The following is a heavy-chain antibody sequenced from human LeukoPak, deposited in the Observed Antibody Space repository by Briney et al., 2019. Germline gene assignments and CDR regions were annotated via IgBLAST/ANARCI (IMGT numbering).Heavy chain of an antibody. CDR3: ARAQISIISSGQYLDV. CDR2: ISNDGSNE. D-gene: IGHD3-9*01. Sequence: PGKSLRLSCVASGFSFREYPIHWVCQAPGKGLEWVAVISNDGSNEYDAEFVKGRFTMSRDNSKNTVFLDMNNLRTEDTAVYYCARAQISIISSGQYLDVWGQGTLVTVSS. J-gene: IGHJ3*01. CDR1: GFSFREYP. V-gene: IGHV3-30-3*01.